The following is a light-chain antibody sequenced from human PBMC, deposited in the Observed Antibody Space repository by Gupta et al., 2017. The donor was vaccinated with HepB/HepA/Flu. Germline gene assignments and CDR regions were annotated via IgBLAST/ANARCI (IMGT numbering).Light chain of an antibody. V-gene: IGLV2-23*02. J-gene: IGLJ2*01. CDR2: EVS. Sequence: QSALPQPASAAGSPGQPITISCTGTSSDVGSYNLVSWYQQHPGKAPKLMIYEVSKRPSGVSNRFSGSKSGNTASLTISGLQAEDEADYYCCSYAGSSTFVVFGGGTKLTVL. CDR3: CSYAGSSTFVV. CDR1: SSDVGSYNL.